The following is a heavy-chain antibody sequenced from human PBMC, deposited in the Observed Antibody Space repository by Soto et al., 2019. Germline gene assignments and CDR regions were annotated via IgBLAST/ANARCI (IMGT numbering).Heavy chain of an antibody. D-gene: IGHD2-21*01. Sequence: EVQLLESGGGLVQPGGSLRLSCEVSGFAFSDFGMSWVRQTPGKGLEWVSIISTSDDGTYYADSVEGRFTISRDNAKNTLYLQMSSLRVDDTAVYHCARGGGKSSTGWWWAPGQWGQGTLVTGSS. J-gene: IGHJ4*02. CDR1: GFAFSDFG. CDR2: ISTSDDGT. CDR3: ARGGGKSSTGWWWAPGQ. V-gene: IGHV3-23*01.